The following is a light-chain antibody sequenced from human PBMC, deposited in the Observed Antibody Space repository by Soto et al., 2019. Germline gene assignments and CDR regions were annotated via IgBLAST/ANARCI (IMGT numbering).Light chain of an antibody. CDR2: KAS. Sequence: DIQMTQSPSTLSASVGDRVTITCRASQSINSWLAWYQQKPGKAPKLIIYKASTLESGVPSSFSGSGSGTEFTLTIHSLQPDDFATYYCQQYDGYPWTFGQGTKVEIK. CDR1: QSINSW. J-gene: IGKJ1*01. CDR3: QQYDGYPWT. V-gene: IGKV1-5*03.